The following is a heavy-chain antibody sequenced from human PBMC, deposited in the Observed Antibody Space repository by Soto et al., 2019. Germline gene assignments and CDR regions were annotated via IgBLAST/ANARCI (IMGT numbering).Heavy chain of an antibody. J-gene: IGHJ4*02. V-gene: IGHV3-9*01. CDR3: AKIGWAAAPHHQHFDY. D-gene: IGHD6-6*01. CDR1: GFTFDDYA. Sequence: EVQLVESGGGLVQPGRSLRLSCAASGFTFDDYAMHWVRQAPGKGLEWVSGISWNSGSIGYADSVKGRFTISRDNAKNSLYLQMNSLRADDTALYYCAKIGWAAAPHHQHFDYWVQGTLVTVSS. CDR2: ISWNSGSI.